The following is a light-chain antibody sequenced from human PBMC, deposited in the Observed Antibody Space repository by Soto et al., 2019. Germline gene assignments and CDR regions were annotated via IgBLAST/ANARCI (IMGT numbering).Light chain of an antibody. J-gene: IGLJ2*01. Sequence: QSALTQPASVSGSPGQSITISCTGTSSDVGGYNYVSWYQQHPGKAPKLMIYDVSNRPSGVSNRFSGSKSGNTASLTISGLQAEDEADYYCNSYTSSSTLLFGGGTK. V-gene: IGLV2-14*01. CDR2: DVS. CDR3: NSYTSSSTLL. CDR1: SSDVGGYNY.